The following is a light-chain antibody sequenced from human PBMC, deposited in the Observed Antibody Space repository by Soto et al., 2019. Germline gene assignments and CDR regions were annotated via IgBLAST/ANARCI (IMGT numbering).Light chain of an antibody. Sequence: DIQMTQSPSTLSASVGGRVTITCRASQSISSWLAWYQQKPGKAPKLLIYKASSLESGVPSRFSGSGSGTEFTLTISSLQPDDFATYYCLQYNSYRTFGQGTKVDI. V-gene: IGKV1-5*03. CDR1: QSISSW. CDR3: LQYNSYRT. CDR2: KAS. J-gene: IGKJ1*01.